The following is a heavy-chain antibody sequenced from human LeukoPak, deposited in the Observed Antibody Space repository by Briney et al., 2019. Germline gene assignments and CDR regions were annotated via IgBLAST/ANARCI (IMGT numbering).Heavy chain of an antibody. J-gene: IGHJ4*02. D-gene: IGHD6-19*01. CDR2: ITGNGGTT. CDR3: VRGSGSGWYARQFDY. V-gene: IGHV3-23*01. CDR1: GFTFSSSA. Sequence: PGGSLRLSCVASGFTFSSSAMSWVRQTPGKGLEWVSFITGNGGTTYYADSVKGRFTISRDNSKNTLYLQLNSLRAEDTAIYYCVRGSGSGWYARQFDYWGQGTLVTVSS.